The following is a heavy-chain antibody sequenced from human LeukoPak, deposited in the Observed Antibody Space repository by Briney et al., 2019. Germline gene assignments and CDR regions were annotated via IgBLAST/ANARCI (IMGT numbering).Heavy chain of an antibody. Sequence: SETLSLTCTVSGGSISSSSYYWGWIRQPPGKGLEWIVSIYYSGSTYYNPSLKSRVTISVDTSKNQFSLKLSSVTAADTAIYYCARDAKYYYGSRTFFFYEHWGQGTLLTVSS. D-gene: IGHD3-10*01. CDR3: ARDAKYYYGSRTFFFYEH. CDR1: GGSISSSSYY. J-gene: IGHJ4*02. CDR2: IYYSGST. V-gene: IGHV4-39*07.